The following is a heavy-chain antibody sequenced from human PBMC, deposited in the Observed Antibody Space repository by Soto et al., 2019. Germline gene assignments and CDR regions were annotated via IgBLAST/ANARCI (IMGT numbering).Heavy chain of an antibody. CDR2: ISGGGDTT. J-gene: IGHJ4*02. D-gene: IGHD3-10*01. V-gene: IGHV3-23*01. CDR1: GFTFNNYA. CDR3: AKGRGGSGSLTPRVDV. Sequence: EVQLLESGGGLVQPGGSLRLSCAASGFTFNNYAMTWVRQAPGKGLEWVSAISGGGDTTSYADSVKGRFTVSRDGSKNTLYLQMSSLRAEDTALYYCAKGRGGSGSLTPRVDVWGQGTLVTVSS.